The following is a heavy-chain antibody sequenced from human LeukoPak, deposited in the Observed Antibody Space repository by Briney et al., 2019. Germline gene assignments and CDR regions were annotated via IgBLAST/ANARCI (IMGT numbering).Heavy chain of an antibody. CDR3: AKSFYSSRWSFDS. D-gene: IGHD6-13*01. Sequence: SETLSLTCTVSGGSISSYYWSWIRQPAGKGLEWIGRIYTSGSTDYNPTLKSRVTISVDTSKNQFSLTLNSVTAADTAVYYCAKSFYSSRWSFDSWGQGTLVTVSS. CDR1: GGSISSYY. J-gene: IGHJ4*02. CDR2: IYTSGST. V-gene: IGHV4-4*07.